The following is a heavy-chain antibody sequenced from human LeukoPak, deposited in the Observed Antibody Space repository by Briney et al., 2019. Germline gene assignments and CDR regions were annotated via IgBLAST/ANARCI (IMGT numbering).Heavy chain of an antibody. CDR3: AKVRGGLFDY. D-gene: IGHD3-16*01. CDR2: ISWNSGSI. V-gene: IGHV3-9*01. Sequence: GGSLRLSCAASGFTFDDYATHWVRQAPGKGLEWVSGISWNSGSIGYADSVKGRFTISRDNAKNSLYLQMNSLRAEDTALYYCAKVRGGLFDYWGQGTLVTVSS. J-gene: IGHJ4*02. CDR1: GFTFDDYA.